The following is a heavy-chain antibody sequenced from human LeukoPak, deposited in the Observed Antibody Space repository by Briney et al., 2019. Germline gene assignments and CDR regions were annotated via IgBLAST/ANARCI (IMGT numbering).Heavy chain of an antibody. V-gene: IGHV1-24*01. Sequence: ASVKVSCKVSGYTLTELSMHWVRQAPGKGLEWMGGFDPEDGETIYAQKFQGRVTMTEDTSTDTADMELSSLRSEDTAVYYCALPTKYYDYVWGSPGTYAFDIWGQGTMVTVSS. CDR3: ALPTKYYDYVWGSPGTYAFDI. J-gene: IGHJ3*02. CDR2: FDPEDGET. D-gene: IGHD3-16*01. CDR1: GYTLTELS.